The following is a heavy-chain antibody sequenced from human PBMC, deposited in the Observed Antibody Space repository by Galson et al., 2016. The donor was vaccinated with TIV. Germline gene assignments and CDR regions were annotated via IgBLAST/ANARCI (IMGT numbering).Heavy chain of an antibody. D-gene: IGHD4-23*01. CDR3: ARVEGTVITKKSFDF. J-gene: IGHJ4*02. CDR1: GYSFINYY. CDR2: ISGYNDNT. Sequence: SVKVSCKASGYSFINYYITWVRQAPGQGLEWMGWISGYNDNTNYTLKFQGRLTMTTDTYTSTSYMELRSLRSDDTAVYYCARVEGTVITKKSFDFWGQGTPFIVSS. V-gene: IGHV1-18*01.